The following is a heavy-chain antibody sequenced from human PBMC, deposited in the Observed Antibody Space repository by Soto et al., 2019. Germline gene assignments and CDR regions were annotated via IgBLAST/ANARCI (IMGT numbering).Heavy chain of an antibody. V-gene: IGHV4-4*07. Sequence: PSETLSLTCTVSGGAINSYYWTWIRQPAGKGLEWIGRIYSSGSTKYNPSLQSRVTMSLDTSKNQFSLKLSSVTAADTAVYFCARVRSNLFDYWGQGTLVTVSS. J-gene: IGHJ4*02. CDR1: GGAINSYY. D-gene: IGHD3-3*01. CDR3: ARVRSNLFDY. CDR2: IYSSGST.